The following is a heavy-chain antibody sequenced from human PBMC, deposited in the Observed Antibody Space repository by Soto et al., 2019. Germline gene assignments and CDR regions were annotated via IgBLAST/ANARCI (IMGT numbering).Heavy chain of an antibody. CDR1: GGSISSSSYY. J-gene: IGHJ6*02. D-gene: IGHD3-10*01. CDR3: ARRSADRLRGLYYYYGMDV. V-gene: IGHV4-39*01. CDR2: IYYSGST. Sequence: QLQLQESGPGLVKPSETLSLTCTVSGGSISSSSYYWGWIRQPPGKGLEWIGSIYYSGSTYYNPSLNRRVTISVDTSKNQFALKLSSVTAADTAVYYCARRSADRLRGLYYYYGMDVWGQGTTVTVSS.